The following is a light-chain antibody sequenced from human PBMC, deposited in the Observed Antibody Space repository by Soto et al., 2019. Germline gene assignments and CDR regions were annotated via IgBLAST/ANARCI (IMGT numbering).Light chain of an antibody. V-gene: IGKV1-12*01. J-gene: IGKJ4*01. Sequence: DIQMTQSPSSVSASVGDRVTITFRASQGISNWLAWYQQKPGKAPKLLIYAASSLQSGVPSRFSGSGFGTDFTLTISSLQPEDFATYYCQQANSFPLTFGGGTKVDIK. CDR3: QQANSFPLT. CDR1: QGISNW. CDR2: AAS.